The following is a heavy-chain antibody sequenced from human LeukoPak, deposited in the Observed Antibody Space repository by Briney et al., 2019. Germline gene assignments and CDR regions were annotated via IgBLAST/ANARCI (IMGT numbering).Heavy chain of an antibody. CDR1: GGSISSYY. CDR3: ARVVVAAGSNWFDS. V-gene: IGHV4-59*01. Sequence: SETLSLTCTVSGGSISSYYWSWIRQPPGKGLEWIGHIYYSGSTNYNPSLKSRVTISVDTSKNQFSLNLSSVSAADTAVYYCARVVVAAGSNWFDSWGQGTLVTVSS. J-gene: IGHJ5*01. D-gene: IGHD2-15*01. CDR2: IYYSGST.